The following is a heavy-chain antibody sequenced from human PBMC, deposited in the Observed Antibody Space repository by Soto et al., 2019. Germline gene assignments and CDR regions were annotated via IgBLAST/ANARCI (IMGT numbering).Heavy chain of an antibody. CDR1: GFTFSSYA. V-gene: IGHV3-23*01. CDR2: ISGSDGRT. D-gene: IGHD5-18*01. Sequence: GGSLRLSCAASGFTFSSYAMSWVRQAPGKGLEWVSTISGSDGRTYSTDSVKGRFTISRDNSRNTAYLQMNSLRVEDTAVYYCAKGVSQYTPLALFDDWGRGXLVTVS. J-gene: IGHJ4*02. CDR3: AKGVSQYTPLALFDD.